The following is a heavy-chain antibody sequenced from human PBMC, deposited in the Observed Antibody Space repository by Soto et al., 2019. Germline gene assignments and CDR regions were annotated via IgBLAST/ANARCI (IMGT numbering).Heavy chain of an antibody. V-gene: IGHV3-23*01. CDR1: GFTFSSYA. CDR3: AKLTPATLGAFDI. CDR2: ISGSSGTI. J-gene: IGHJ3*02. D-gene: IGHD1-26*01. Sequence: EVQLLESGGGLVQPGASLRLSCASSGFTFSSYAMSWVRQAPGKGLEWVAAISGSSGTIYYAESVKGRFTISRDNSKNTLYLQMNSLRADDTAVYSCAKLTPATLGAFDIWGQGAVVTVSS.